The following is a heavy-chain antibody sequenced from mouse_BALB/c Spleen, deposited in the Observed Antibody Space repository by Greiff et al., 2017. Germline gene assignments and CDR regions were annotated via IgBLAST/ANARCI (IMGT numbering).Heavy chain of an antibody. Sequence: EVQLQESGPGLVKPSQSLSLTCSVTGYSITSGYYWNWIRQFPGNKLEWMGYISYDGSNNYNPSLKNRISITRDTSKNQFFLKLNSVTTEDTATYYGARGDAMDYWGQGTSVTVSS. CDR1: GYSITSGYY. J-gene: IGHJ4*01. V-gene: IGHV3-6*02. CDR3: ARGDAMDY. CDR2: ISYDGSN.